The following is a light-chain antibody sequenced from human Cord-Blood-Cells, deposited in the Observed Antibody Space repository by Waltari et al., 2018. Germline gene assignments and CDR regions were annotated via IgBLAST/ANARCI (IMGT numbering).Light chain of an antibody. V-gene: IGLV2-23*01. Sequence: QSALTQPASVSGSPGQSITISCTGTSSDVGSYNLVSWYQQHPGKAPKLMIYEGSKRPSGVSHRFSGAKSGNTASRTISGLQAEDEADYYCCSYAGSSTYVFGTGTKVTVL. CDR3: CSYAGSSTYV. J-gene: IGLJ1*01. CDR1: SSDVGSYNL. CDR2: EGS.